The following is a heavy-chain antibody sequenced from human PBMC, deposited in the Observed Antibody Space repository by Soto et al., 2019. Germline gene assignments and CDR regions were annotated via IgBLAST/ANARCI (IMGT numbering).Heavy chain of an antibody. J-gene: IGHJ6*02. CDR3: AKGGVGRGMDV. V-gene: IGHV3-23*01. CDR1: GFIFSSYA. CDR2: ISGSGDST. Sequence: EVQLLESGGGLVEPEGSLRLSCAASGFIFSSYAMTWVRQAPGKGLEWVSTISGSGDSTYYADSVKGRFTISRDNSKNTLYLQMNSLRAEDTAVYYCAKGGVGRGMDVWGQGTTVTVSS. D-gene: IGHD1-26*01.